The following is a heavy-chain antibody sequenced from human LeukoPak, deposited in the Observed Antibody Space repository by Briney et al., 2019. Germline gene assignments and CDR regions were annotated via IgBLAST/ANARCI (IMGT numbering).Heavy chain of an antibody. Sequence: PGGSLRLSCAASGFTFSSYSMNWVRQAPGKGLEWVAYIRRSGNPIYYADSVKGRFTIPRDNAKNSLYLQMNSLRDEDTAVYYCVRDPDALDYWGPGTPVTVSS. CDR1: GFTFSSYS. CDR3: VRDPDALDY. V-gene: IGHV3-48*02. CDR2: IRRSGNPI. J-gene: IGHJ4*02.